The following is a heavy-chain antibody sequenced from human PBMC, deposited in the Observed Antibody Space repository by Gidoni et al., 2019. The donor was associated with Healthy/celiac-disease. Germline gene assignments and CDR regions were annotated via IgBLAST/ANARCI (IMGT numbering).Heavy chain of an antibody. V-gene: IGHV3-23*01. CDR2: ISGSGGST. CDR3: ATPGGSSYLEADAFDI. Sequence: EVQLLESGGGLVQPGGSLSLSCAASGFTFSSYAMSWVRKAPGKGLEWVSAISGSGGSTYYADSVKGRFTISRDNSKNTLYLQMNSLRAEDTAVYYCATPGGSSYLEADAFDIWGQGTMVTVSS. D-gene: IGHD1-26*01. J-gene: IGHJ3*02. CDR1: GFTFSSYA.